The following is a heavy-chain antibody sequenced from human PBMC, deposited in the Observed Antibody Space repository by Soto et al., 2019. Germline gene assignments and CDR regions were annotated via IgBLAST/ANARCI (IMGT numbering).Heavy chain of an antibody. Sequence: PVGSLRLSCAVSGFTFSSYWMSWVRQAPGKGLEWVAKIKQDGSEKYYVDSVKGRFTISRDNAKNSLYLQMNSLRAEDTAVYYCARDDGWFDPWGQGTLVTVSS. V-gene: IGHV3-7*01. CDR1: GFTFSSYW. CDR3: ARDDGWFDP. J-gene: IGHJ5*02. CDR2: IKQDGSEK.